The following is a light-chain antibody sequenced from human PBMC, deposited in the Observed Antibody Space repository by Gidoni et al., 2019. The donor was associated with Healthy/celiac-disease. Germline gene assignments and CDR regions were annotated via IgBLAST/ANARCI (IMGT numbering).Light chain of an antibody. Sequence: DIQMTQSPSSLSASVGDRVTITCQASQDISNYLNWYQQKPGKAPKLLIYDASNLETGVPSRFSGSGSGTDFTFTISSLQPEAIATYYCQQYDNLPSTFGPGTKVEIK. V-gene: IGKV1-33*01. CDR1: QDISNY. CDR3: QQYDNLPST. CDR2: DAS. J-gene: IGKJ3*01.